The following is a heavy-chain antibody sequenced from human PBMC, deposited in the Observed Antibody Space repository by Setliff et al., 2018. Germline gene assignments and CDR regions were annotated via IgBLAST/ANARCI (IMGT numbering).Heavy chain of an antibody. CDR2: FDPEDEET. CDR3: AADGVITMVRGVIITESLFDFDY. D-gene: IGHD3-10*01. V-gene: IGHV1-24*01. J-gene: IGHJ4*02. CDR1: GYRLIEVS. Sequence: ASVKVSCKVSGYRLIEVSMHWVRQAPGKGLEWMGGFDPEDEETIYAQKFQGRVTMTDDTSTDTAYMELSSLRSEDTAVYYCAADGVITMVRGVIITESLFDFDYWGQGTLVTVSS.